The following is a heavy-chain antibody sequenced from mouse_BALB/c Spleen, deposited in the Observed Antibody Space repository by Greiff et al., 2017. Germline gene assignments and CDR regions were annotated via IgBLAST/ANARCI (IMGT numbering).Heavy chain of an antibody. CDR1: GFTFTDYY. D-gene: IGHD3-1*01. V-gene: IGHV7-3*02. CDR2: IRNKANGYTT. CDR3: ARDISSSGPSYAMDY. J-gene: IGHJ4*01. Sequence: EVHLVESGGGLVQPGGSLRLSCATSGFTFTDYYMSWVRQPPGKALEWLGFIRNKANGYTTEYSASVKGRFTISRDNSQSILYLQMNTLRAEDSATYYCARDISSSGPSYAMDYWGQGTSVTVSS.